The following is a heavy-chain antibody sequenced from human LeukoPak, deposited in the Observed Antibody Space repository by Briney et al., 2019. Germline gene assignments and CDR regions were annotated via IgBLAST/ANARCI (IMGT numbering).Heavy chain of an antibody. D-gene: IGHD2-2*02. CDR2: ISWDGGST. CDR3: AKDISRGRYCSSTSCYTGGFDFDY. Sequence: PGGSLRLSCAGSGFIFNNYTMHWVRQAPGKGLEWVSLISWDGGSTYYADSVKGRFTISRDNSKNSLYLQMNSLRTEDTALYYCAKDISRGRYCSSTSCYTGGFDFDYWGQGTQVTVSS. V-gene: IGHV3-43*01. J-gene: IGHJ4*02. CDR1: GFIFNNYT.